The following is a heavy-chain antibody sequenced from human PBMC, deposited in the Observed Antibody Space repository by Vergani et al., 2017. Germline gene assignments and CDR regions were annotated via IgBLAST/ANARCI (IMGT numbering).Heavy chain of an antibody. CDR2: ISGTGGRT. D-gene: IGHD3-22*01. J-gene: IGHJ3*02. V-gene: IGHV3-23*01. Sequence: EVQLLESGGGLVQPGGSLRLSCAASGFTFSSYAMSWVRQAPGKGLEWVSAISGTGGRTYYADSVKGRFTISRDNSKNTLYLQINILRAEDTAVYYCAKNLLLDHFSYYDSSGYYYLPPSAFDIWGQGTMVTVSS. CDR1: GFTFSSYA. CDR3: AKNLLLDHFSYYDSSGYYYLPPSAFDI.